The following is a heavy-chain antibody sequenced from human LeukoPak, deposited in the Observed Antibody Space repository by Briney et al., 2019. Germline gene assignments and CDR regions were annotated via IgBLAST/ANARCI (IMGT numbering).Heavy chain of an antibody. CDR1: GYTFTSYG. CDR2: ISAYNGDT. J-gene: IGHJ4*02. Sequence: GASVKVSCKASGYTFTSYGISWARQAPGQGLEWMGWISAYNGDTKYSQKFQGRVTLTIDTSTSTAYMELRSLTSDDTAMYYCARDPSNTSGWYIYFDCWGQGTLVTVSS. V-gene: IGHV1-18*01. CDR3: ARDPSNTSGWYIYFDC. D-gene: IGHD6-19*01.